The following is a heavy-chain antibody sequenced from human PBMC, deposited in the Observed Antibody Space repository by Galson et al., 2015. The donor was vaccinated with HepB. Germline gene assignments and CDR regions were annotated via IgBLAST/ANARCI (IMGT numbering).Heavy chain of an antibody. CDR1: GFTFSDYY. J-gene: IGHJ4*02. CDR3: ARLRVDDSGWFRVPDF. Sequence: SLRLSCAASGFTFSDYYMSWIRQAPGKGLEWLSDIASSRPYMNYADSVKGRFTISRDNAKNSLYLQMNGLRGDDTAVYYCARLRVDDSGWFRVPDFWGQGTLVTVSS. V-gene: IGHV3-11*06. D-gene: IGHD6-19*01. CDR2: IASSRPYM.